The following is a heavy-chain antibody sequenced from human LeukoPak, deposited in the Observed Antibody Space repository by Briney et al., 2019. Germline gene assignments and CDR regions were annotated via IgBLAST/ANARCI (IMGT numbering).Heavy chain of an antibody. CDR3: ARTRERRSSFAY. Sequence: ASVKVSCKASGYTFTSYGISWVRQAPGQGLEWMGWISAYNGNTNYAQKLQGRVTMTTDTSTSTAYMELRSLRSDDTAMYYCARTRERRSSFAYWGQGTLVTVSS. V-gene: IGHV1-18*01. J-gene: IGHJ4*02. CDR2: ISAYNGNT. D-gene: IGHD1-26*01. CDR1: GYTFTSYG.